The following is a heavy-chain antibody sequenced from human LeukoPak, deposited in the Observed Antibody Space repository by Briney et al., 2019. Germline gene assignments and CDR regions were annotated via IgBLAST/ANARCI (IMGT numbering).Heavy chain of an antibody. CDR2: INHSGST. J-gene: IGHJ4*02. CDR3: ARGSQQWLVLWAGHFDY. CDR1: GGSFSGYY. V-gene: IGHV4-34*01. D-gene: IGHD6-19*01. Sequence: SETLSLTCAVYGGSFSGYYWSWIRQPPGKGLEWIGEINHSGSTNYNPSLKSRVTISVDTSKNRFSLKLSSVTAADTAVYYCARGSQQWLVLWAGHFDYWGQGTLVTVSS.